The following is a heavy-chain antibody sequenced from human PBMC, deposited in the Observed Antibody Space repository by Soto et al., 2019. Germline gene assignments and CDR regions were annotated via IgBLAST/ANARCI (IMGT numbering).Heavy chain of an antibody. D-gene: IGHD3-22*01. CDR3: ARGERYYYDSSGYFGFDY. Sequence: ASVKVSCKASGYTFTSYAMHWVRQAPGQRLEWMGWINAGNGNTKYSQKFQGRVTITRDTSASTAYMELSSLRSEDTAVYYCARGERYYYDSSGYFGFDYWGQGTLVTVSS. CDR2: INAGNGNT. V-gene: IGHV1-3*01. J-gene: IGHJ4*02. CDR1: GYTFTSYA.